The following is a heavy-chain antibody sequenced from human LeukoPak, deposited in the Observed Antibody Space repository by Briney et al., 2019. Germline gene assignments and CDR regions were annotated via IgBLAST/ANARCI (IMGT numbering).Heavy chain of an antibody. Sequence: GGSLRLSCAASGFTFSSYWTSWVRQAPGKGLEWVAGISNDGNKKYYADSVKGRFIISRDNSKNTLYLQMNSLRAEDTAVYYCESTNKFGWTDYWGQGTLVTVSS. J-gene: IGHJ4*02. V-gene: IGHV3-30*03. CDR1: GFTFSSYW. CDR3: ESTNKFGWTDY. D-gene: IGHD5-24*01. CDR2: ISNDGNKK.